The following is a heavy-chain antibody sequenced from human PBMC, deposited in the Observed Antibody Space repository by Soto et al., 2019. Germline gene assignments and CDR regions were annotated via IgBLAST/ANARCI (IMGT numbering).Heavy chain of an antibody. CDR1: GYTFTGYY. CDR2: INPNSGGT. J-gene: IGHJ4*02. Sequence: AAVKVSCKASGYTFTGYYMHWVRQAPGQGLEWMGWINPNSGGTNYAQKFQGRVTMTRDTSISTAYMELSRLRSDDTDVYYCAISRDVYSANDYWGQGTLVTVSS. D-gene: IGHD2-2*01. V-gene: IGHV1-2*02. CDR3: AISRDVYSANDY.